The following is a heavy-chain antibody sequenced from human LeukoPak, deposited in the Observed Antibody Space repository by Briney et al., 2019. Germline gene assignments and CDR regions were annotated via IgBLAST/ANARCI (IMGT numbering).Heavy chain of an antibody. Sequence: SETLSLTCTVSGGSISSYYWSWIRQPPGKGLEWIGYIYYSGSTNYNPSLKSRVTISVDTPKNQFSLKLSSVTAADTAVYYCARLVPPAYYFDYWGQGTLVTVSS. V-gene: IGHV4-59*08. CDR3: ARLVPPAYYFDY. J-gene: IGHJ4*02. CDR1: GGSISSYY. D-gene: IGHD1-26*01. CDR2: IYYSGST.